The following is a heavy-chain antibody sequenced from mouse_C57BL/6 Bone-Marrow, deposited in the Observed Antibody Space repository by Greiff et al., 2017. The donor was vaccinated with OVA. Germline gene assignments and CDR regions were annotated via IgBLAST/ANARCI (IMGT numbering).Heavy chain of an antibody. CDR1: GFTFSSYG. CDR2: ISSGGSYT. Sequence: VQLKESGGDLVKPGGSLKLSCAASGFTFSSYGMSWVRQTPDKRLEWVATISSGGSYTYYPDSVKGRFTISRDNAKNTLYLQMSSLKSEDTAMYYCARGVDYWGQGTTLTVSS. CDR3: ARGVDY. J-gene: IGHJ2*01. V-gene: IGHV5-6*01.